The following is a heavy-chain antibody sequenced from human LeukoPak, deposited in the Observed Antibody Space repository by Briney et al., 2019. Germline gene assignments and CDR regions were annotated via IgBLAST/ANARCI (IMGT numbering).Heavy chain of an antibody. Sequence: ASVKVSCKASGYTFTSYDINWVRQATGRGLEGMGCMNPNRGNTGYAQKFQGRVTITRNTSISTAYMELSSLRSEDTAVYYCARIYARRWLQSALGYWGQGTLVTVSS. D-gene: IGHD5-24*01. CDR3: ARIYARRWLQSALGY. V-gene: IGHV1-8*03. CDR1: GYTFTSYD. J-gene: IGHJ4*02. CDR2: MNPNRGNT.